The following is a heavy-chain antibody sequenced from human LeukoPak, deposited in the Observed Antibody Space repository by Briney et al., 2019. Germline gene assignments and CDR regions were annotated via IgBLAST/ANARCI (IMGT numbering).Heavy chain of an antibody. D-gene: IGHD1-7*01. CDR2: IWSDGTNE. J-gene: IGHJ4*02. Sequence: GRSLRLSCAASGFTFSYYAMHWVRQAPGKGLEWVALIWSDGTNEFYLDSVRGRFTISRDNSKTTLYLQMNSLRAEDTAVYYCAKGIGYDWNYGYFDCWGQGTPVTVSS. CDR1: GFTFSYYA. V-gene: IGHV3-33*06. CDR3: AKGIGYDWNYGYFDC.